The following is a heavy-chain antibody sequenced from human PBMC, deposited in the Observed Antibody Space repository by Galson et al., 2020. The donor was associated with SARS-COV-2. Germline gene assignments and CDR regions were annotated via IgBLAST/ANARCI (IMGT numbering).Heavy chain of an antibody. D-gene: IGHD6-19*01. V-gene: IGHV4-39*07. Sequence: SETLSLTCTVSGGSISSSSDYWGWIRQPPEKGLEWIGSIYYSGITYYNPSLKSRVSISEDTSKNQFSLSLSSVTAADTAVYYCARYRRYSSTSPYYFDYWGQGILVTVSS. CDR2: IYYSGIT. CDR1: GGSISSSSDY. CDR3: ARYRRYSSTSPYYFDY. J-gene: IGHJ4*02.